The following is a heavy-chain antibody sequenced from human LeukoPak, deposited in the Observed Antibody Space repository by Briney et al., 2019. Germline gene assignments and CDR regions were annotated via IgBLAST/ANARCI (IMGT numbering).Heavy chain of an antibody. J-gene: IGHJ4*02. Sequence: SETLSLTCTVSGGSISSDHWSWIRQPPGKGLEWIGYIYYSGSTNYNPSLKSRVTISIETSKNQFSLKVSSVTAADTAVYYCARTFSSSWLDYWGQGTLVTVSS. D-gene: IGHD6-13*01. CDR3: ARTFSSSWLDY. CDR1: GGSISSDH. V-gene: IGHV4-59*01. CDR2: IYYSGST.